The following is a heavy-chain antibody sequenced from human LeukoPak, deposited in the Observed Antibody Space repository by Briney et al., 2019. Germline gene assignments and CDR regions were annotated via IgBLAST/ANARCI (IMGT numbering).Heavy chain of an antibody. D-gene: IGHD5-18*01. CDR3: AKDGIVDTAMVNWFDP. CDR1: GFTFSSYA. CDR2: ISGSGGST. J-gene: IGHJ5*02. V-gene: IGHV3-23*01. Sequence: PGASLRLSCAASGFTFSSYAMSWVRQAPGKGLEWVSAISGSGGSTYYADSVKGRFTISRDNSKNTLYLQMNSLGAEDTAVYYCAKDGIVDTAMVNWFDPWGQGTLVTVSS.